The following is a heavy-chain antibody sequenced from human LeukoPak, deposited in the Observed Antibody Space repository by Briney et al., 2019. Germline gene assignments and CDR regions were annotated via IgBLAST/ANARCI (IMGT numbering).Heavy chain of an antibody. J-gene: IGHJ5*02. CDR2: IIPIFGTA. V-gene: IGHV1-69*05. D-gene: IGHD5-18*01. Sequence: ASVKVSCKASGGTFSSYAISWVRQAPGQGLEWMGGIIPIFGTANYAQKFQGRVTITTDESTSTAYMALSSLRSEDTAVYYCARGDPPPRTSGGYSYGFVWFDPWGQGTLVTVSS. CDR3: ARGDPPPRTSGGYSYGFVWFDP. CDR1: GGTFSSYA.